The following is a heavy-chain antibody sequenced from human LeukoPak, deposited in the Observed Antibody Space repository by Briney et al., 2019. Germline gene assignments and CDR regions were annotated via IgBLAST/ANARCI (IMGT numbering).Heavy chain of an antibody. D-gene: IGHD1-26*01. J-gene: IGHJ4*02. V-gene: IGHV4-59*01. Sequence: SETLSLTCTVSGGSISSYYWSWIRQPPGKGLEWIGYIYYSGSTNYNPSLKSRVTISVDTSKNQFSLKLSSVTAADTAVYYCARGGGSYDIQYYFDYWGQGTLVTVSS. CDR2: IYYSGST. CDR3: ARGGGSYDIQYYFDY. CDR1: GGSISSYY.